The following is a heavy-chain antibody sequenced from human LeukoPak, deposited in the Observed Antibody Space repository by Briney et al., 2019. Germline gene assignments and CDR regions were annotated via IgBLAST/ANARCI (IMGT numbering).Heavy chain of an antibody. CDR3: ARVLYGSGSFPSLYYYVDV. CDR1: GYTFTGYY. CDR2: INPNSGGT. V-gene: IGHV1-2*02. J-gene: IGHJ6*03. D-gene: IGHD3-10*01. Sequence: ASVKVSCKASGYTFTGYYMHWVRQAPGQGLEWMGWINPNSGGTNYAQKFQGRVTMTRDTSISTAYMELSRLRSDDTAVYYCARVLYGSGSFPSLYYYVDVWGKGTTVTVSS.